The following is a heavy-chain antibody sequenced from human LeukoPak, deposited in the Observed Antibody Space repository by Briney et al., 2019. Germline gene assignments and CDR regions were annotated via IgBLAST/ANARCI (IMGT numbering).Heavy chain of an antibody. J-gene: IGHJ5*02. D-gene: IGHD2-21*02. V-gene: IGHV4-34*01. Sequence: SQTLSLTCAVYGGSFSGYYWTWIRQTPGKGLEWIGGINHGGSTNYNPSLRSRVTISVDTSKNQFSLRLRSVSAADTAVYYCARGWVVTAYVPFDPWGQGTLVIVSS. CDR1: GGSFSGYY. CDR2: INHGGST. CDR3: ARGWVVTAYVPFDP.